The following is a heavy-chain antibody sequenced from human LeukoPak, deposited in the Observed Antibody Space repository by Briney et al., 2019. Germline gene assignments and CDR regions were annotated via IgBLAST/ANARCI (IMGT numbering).Heavy chain of an antibody. J-gene: IGHJ4*02. CDR2: IKEDGSAK. Sequence: GGSLRLSCAVSDFTFSVYSMSWVRQAPGKGLEWVAGIKEDGSAKYYADSVKGRFTISRDNAKSSLYLQMSSLRAEDTAVYYCARETWKPYDYWGQGTPVTVSS. V-gene: IGHV3-7*01. D-gene: IGHD1-1*01. CDR1: DFTFSVYS. CDR3: ARETWKPYDY.